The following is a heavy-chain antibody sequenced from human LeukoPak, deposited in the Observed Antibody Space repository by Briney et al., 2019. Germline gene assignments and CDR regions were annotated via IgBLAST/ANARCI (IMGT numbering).Heavy chain of an antibody. CDR2: ITGSGGST. CDR1: GFTFSSYA. CDR3: ASPKATCQGYYYYGMDV. D-gene: IGHD1-1*01. J-gene: IGHJ6*02. V-gene: IGHV3-23*01. Sequence: GGSLRLSCAASGFTFSSYAMSWVRQAPGKGLEWVSAITGSGGSTYYADSVKGRFTISRDNSKKTLYLQMNSLRAEDTAVYYCASPKATCQGYYYYGMDVWGQGTTVTVSS.